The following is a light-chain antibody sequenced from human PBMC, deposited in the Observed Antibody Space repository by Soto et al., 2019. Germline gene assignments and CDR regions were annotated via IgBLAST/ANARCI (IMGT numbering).Light chain of an antibody. V-gene: IGKV3-20*01. CDR3: QQYGSSPQT. CDR2: GAS. Sequence: DIVLAQSPGTLSLSPGERATLSCRASQTVSSNYLAWYQQKFGQAPRLLIYGASSRATGIPDRFSGSGSGTDFNLTISRLEPEDFAVYYCQQYGSSPQTFGQGTRLDIK. CDR1: QTVSSNY. J-gene: IGKJ5*01.